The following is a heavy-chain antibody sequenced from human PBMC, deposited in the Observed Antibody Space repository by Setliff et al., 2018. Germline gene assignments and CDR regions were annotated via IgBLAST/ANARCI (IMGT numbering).Heavy chain of an antibody. V-gene: IGHV4-59*01. D-gene: IGHD3-22*01. CDR1: GGSISRYY. J-gene: IGHJ4*02. Sequence: PSETLSLTCTVSGGSISRYYWSWIRQPPGKGLEWIGYIYYSGSTNYNPSLKSRGTMSVYISKSQFSLKLTSVTPADTPVYFCARMTLWDTSAYYPDFWGRGTLVTVSS. CDR2: IYYSGST. CDR3: ARMTLWDTSAYYPDF.